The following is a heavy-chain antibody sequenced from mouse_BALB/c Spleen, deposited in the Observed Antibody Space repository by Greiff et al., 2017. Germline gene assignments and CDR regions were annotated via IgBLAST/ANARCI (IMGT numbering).Heavy chain of an antibody. D-gene: IGHD1-2*01. V-gene: IGHV1S81*02. CDR3: ARIATATWCAY. Sequence: QVQLQQPGAELVKPGASVKLSCKASGYTFTSYWMHWVKQRPGQGLEWIGEINPSNGRTNYNEKFKSKATLTVDKSSSTAYMQLSSLTSEDSAVYYCARIATATWCAYWGQGTLVTVSA. J-gene: IGHJ3*01. CDR2: INPSNGRT. CDR1: GYTFTSYW.